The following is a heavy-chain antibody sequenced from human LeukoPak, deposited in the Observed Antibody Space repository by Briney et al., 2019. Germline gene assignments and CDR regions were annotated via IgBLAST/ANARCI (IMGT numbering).Heavy chain of an antibody. D-gene: IGHD2-21*02. Sequence: SETLSLTCTVSGDSISTSNSYWGWIRQPPGKGLEWIGSIYHSGSTYYNPSLKSRVTISVDTSKNQFSLKLSSVTAADTAVYYCARDLPYCGGDCYSYFDYWGQGTLVTVSS. CDR1: GDSISTSNSY. J-gene: IGHJ4*02. CDR2: IYHSGST. V-gene: IGHV4-39*07. CDR3: ARDLPYCGGDCYSYFDY.